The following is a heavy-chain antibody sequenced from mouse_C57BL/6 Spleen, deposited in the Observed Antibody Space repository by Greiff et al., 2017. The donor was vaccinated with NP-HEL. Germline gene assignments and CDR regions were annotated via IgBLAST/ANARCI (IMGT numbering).Heavy chain of an antibody. V-gene: IGHV3-6*01. CDR2: ISYDGSN. CDR3: ASYYGSSWYFDV. D-gene: IGHD1-1*01. CDR1: GYSITSGYY. Sequence: EVKLVESGPGLVKPSQPLSLTCSVTGYSITSGYYWNWIRQFPGNKLEWMGYISYDGSNNYNPSLKNRISITRDTSKNQFFLKLNSVTTEDTATYYCASYYGSSWYFDVWGTGTTVTVSS. J-gene: IGHJ1*03.